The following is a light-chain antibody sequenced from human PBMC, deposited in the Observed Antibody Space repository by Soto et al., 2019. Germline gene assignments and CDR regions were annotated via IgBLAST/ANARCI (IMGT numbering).Light chain of an antibody. V-gene: IGKV3-20*01. CDR2: GAS. CDR1: QSVSSY. CDR3: QQYGSSPRT. J-gene: IGKJ1*01. Sequence: EVVFTQSPGTLSLSPGERATLSCRASQSVSSYLAWYQQKPGQAPRLLIYGASSRATGIPDRFSGSGSGTDFTLTISRLEPEDFAVYYCQQYGSSPRTFGQGTKVDIK.